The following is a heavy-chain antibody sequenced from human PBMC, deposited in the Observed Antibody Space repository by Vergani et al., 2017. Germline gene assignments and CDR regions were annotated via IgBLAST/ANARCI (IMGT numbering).Heavy chain of an antibody. CDR3: ARGGSYDIYDDAFDI. CDR1: GYTLTELS. CDR2: IIPIFGTA. V-gene: IGHV1-69*13. Sequence: QVQLVQSGAEVKKPGASVKVSCKVSGYTLTELSMHWVRQAPGKGLEWMGGIIPIFGTANYAQKFQGRVTITADESTSTAYMELSSLRSEDTAVYYCARGGSYDIYDDAFDIWGQGTMVTVSS. D-gene: IGHD3-9*01. J-gene: IGHJ3*02.